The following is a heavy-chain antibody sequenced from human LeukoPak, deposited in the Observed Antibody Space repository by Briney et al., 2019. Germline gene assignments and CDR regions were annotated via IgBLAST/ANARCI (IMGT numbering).Heavy chain of an antibody. D-gene: IGHD1-26*01. CDR2: ISSSSSTI. V-gene: IGHV3-48*04. CDR1: GFTFSSYS. J-gene: IGHJ3*02. CDR3: VNSGSYHRLPEVDAFDI. Sequence: PGGSLRLSCAASGFTFSSYSMNWVRQAPGKGLEWVSYISSSSSTIYYADSVKGRFTISRDNAKNSLYLQMNSLRAEDTAVYYCVNSGSYHRLPEVDAFDIWGQGTMVTVSS.